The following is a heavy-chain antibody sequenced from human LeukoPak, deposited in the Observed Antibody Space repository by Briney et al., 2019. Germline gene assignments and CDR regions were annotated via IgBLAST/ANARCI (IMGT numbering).Heavy chain of an antibody. CDR3: ARVLAVNYYDSSGYEFDY. V-gene: IGHV1-8*02. CDR2: MNPNSGNT. Sequence: ASVKVSCKASGYIFTGFYLHWVRQAPGQGPEWMGWMNPNSGNTGYAQKFQGRVTMTRNTSISTAYMELSSLRSEDTAVYYCARVLAVNYYDSSGYEFDYWGQGTLVTVSS. CDR1: GYIFTGFY. J-gene: IGHJ4*02. D-gene: IGHD3-22*01.